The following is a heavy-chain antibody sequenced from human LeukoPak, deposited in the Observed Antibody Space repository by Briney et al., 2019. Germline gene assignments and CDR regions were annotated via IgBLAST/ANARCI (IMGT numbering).Heavy chain of an antibody. J-gene: IGHJ4*02. V-gene: IGHV3-48*03. Sequence: PGGSLRLSCAASGFTFSNYEMNWVRQAPGKGLEWVSYISDSGSSIYYADSVKGRFTISRDNAKNSLYLQMNSLRAEDTAVYYCASVTIVGPTADYWSQGTLVTVSS. CDR2: ISDSGSSI. CDR3: ASVTIVGPTADY. CDR1: GFTFSNYE. D-gene: IGHD1-26*01.